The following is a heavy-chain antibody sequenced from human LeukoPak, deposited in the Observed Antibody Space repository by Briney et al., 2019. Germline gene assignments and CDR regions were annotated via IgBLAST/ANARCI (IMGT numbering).Heavy chain of an antibody. CDR1: GGSFSGYY. V-gene: IGHV4-34*01. CDR2: INHSGST. D-gene: IGHD1-1*01. CDR3: ARGRIERPNDY. Sequence: SETLSLTCAVYGGSFSGYYWSWIRQPPGKGLEWIGEINHSGSTNYNPSLKSRVTISVDTSKNQFSLKLSSVTAADTAVYYCARGRIERPNDYWGQGTLVTVSS. J-gene: IGHJ4*02.